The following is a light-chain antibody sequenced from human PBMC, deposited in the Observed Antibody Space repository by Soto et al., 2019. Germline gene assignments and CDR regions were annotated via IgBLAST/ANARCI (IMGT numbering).Light chain of an antibody. CDR1: SSDIGSHDY. J-gene: IGLJ1*01. CDR2: EVT. V-gene: IGLV2-14*01. Sequence: QSAPTQPASVSGSPGQSITSSCTGTSSDIGSHDYVSWYQHHPGKAPKLIIYEVTNRPSGVSDRFSGSKSGSTASLTISGLQAEDEADYHCTSYTSNTALVFGTGTKVTVL. CDR3: TSYTSNTALV.